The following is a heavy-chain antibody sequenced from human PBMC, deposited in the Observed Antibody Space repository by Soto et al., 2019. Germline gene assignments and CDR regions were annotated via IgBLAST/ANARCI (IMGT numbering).Heavy chain of an antibody. J-gene: IGHJ3*02. V-gene: IGHV3-21*01. CDR1: GFTFSSYS. D-gene: IGHD5-18*01. CDR3: ARYDGYGIHPTDAFDI. Sequence: PGGSLRLSCAASGFTFSSYSMNWVRQAPGKGLEWVSSISSSSSYIYYADSVKGRFTISRDNAKNSLYLQMNSLRAEDTAVYYCARYDGYGIHPTDAFDIWGQGAMVTVSS. CDR2: ISSSSSYI.